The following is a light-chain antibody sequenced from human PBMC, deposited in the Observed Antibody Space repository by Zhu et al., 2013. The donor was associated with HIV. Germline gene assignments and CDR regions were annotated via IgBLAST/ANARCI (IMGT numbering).Light chain of an antibody. V-gene: IGKV4-1*01. Sequence: DIVMTQSPDSLAVSLGERATIKCKTSQSVLYSSNNKNYLAWYQHKPGQPPKLLIYWASTRESGVPDRFSGSGSGTDFTLTISSLQAEDVAVYYCQQYYSTPYTLADGTTLEDQT. CDR1: QSVLYSSNNKNY. CDR3: QQYYSTPYT. CDR2: WAS. J-gene: IGKJ2*01.